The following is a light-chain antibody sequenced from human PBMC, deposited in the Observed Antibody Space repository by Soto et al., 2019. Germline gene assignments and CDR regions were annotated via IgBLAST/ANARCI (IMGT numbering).Light chain of an antibody. V-gene: IGKV3-20*01. J-gene: IGKJ1*01. CDR1: QSVSSNF. CDR3: QQYGTSPPT. Sequence: EIVLTQSPGTLSLSPGERATLSCKASQSVSSNFLAWYQRKPGQAPRLLIYGASYRATDIPYRFSGSGSGKDFTITINRLEPEDFAVYYCQQYGTSPPTFGQGTKVEI. CDR2: GAS.